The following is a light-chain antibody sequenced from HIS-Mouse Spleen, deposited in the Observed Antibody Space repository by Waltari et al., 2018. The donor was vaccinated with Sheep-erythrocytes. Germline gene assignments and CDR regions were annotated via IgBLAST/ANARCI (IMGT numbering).Light chain of an antibody. J-gene: IGLJ3*02. CDR3: CSYAGSSTPWV. CDR1: SSDVGSYNL. V-gene: IGLV2-23*01. CDR2: EGS. Sequence: SALTQPASRSGSPGQSITLSCTGTSSDVGSYNLASWYQQHPGKAPNLMIYEGSKRPSGVSNRFSGSKSGNTASLTISGLQAEDEADYYCCSYAGSSTPWVFGGGTKLTVL.